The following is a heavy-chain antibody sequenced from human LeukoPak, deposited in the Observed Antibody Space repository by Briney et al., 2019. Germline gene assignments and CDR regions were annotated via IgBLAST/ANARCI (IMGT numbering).Heavy chain of an antibody. D-gene: IGHD3-3*01. J-gene: IGHJ6*03. CDR1: GGSISSSSYY. CDR2: IYCSGST. Sequence: SETLSLTSTVSGGSISSSSYYWGWIRQPPGKGLEWIGSIYCSGSTYYNPSLKSRVTISVDTSKNQFSLKLSSVTAADTAVYYCARPVSSSYYDFWSGYLDYYYYMDVWGKGTTVTVSS. V-gene: IGHV4-39*01. CDR3: ARPVSSSYYDFWSGYLDYYYYMDV.